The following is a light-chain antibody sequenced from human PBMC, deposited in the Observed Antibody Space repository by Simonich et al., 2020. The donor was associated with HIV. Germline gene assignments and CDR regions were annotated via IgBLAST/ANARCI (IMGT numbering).Light chain of an antibody. J-gene: IGLJ3*02. V-gene: IGLV2-14*01. CDR1: SSDVCGYNY. Sequence: QSALTQPASVSGSPGQSSTISCTGTSSDVCGYNYVSWYQQHPGKAPKLMIYDVSKRPSGVSNRFSGSKSGNTAALNISGLQAEDEADYYCSSYTSSSTWVFGGGTKLTVL. CDR3: SSYTSSSTWV. CDR2: DVS.